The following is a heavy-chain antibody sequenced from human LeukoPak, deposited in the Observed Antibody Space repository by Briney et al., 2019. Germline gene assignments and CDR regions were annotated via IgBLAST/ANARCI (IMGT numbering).Heavy chain of an antibody. CDR3: ARGHYYGSGSYYYAPPDYYYGMDV. CDR1: GGSFSGYY. D-gene: IGHD3-10*01. CDR2: IWYDGSNK. J-gene: IGHJ6*02. Sequence: LSLTCAVYGGSFSGYYWSWVRQAPGKGLEWVAVIWYDGSNKYYADSVKGRFTISRDNSKNTLYLQMNSLRAEDTAVYYCARGHYYGSGSYYYAPPDYYYGMDVWGQGTTVTVSS. V-gene: IGHV3-33*08.